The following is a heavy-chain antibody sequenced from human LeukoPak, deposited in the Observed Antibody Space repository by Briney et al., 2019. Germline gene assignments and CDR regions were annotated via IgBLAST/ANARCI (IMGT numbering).Heavy chain of an antibody. D-gene: IGHD1/OR15-1a*01. CDR3: ARSNNVFFAGDH. CDR2: IIPMSGTT. CDR1: GDTFSSYA. J-gene: IGHJ4*02. Sequence: SVKVSCKASGDTFSSYAFSWVRQAPGQGLEWMGAIIPMSGTTHYAQNFLGRVTITSDESTRTVYLEVTSLRSEDTALYYCARSNNVFFAGDHWGQGTLVTVSS. V-gene: IGHV1-69*01.